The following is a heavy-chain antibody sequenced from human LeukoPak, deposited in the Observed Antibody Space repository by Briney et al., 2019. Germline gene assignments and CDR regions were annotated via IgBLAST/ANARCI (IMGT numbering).Heavy chain of an antibody. D-gene: IGHD5-12*01. CDR1: GGSISSGGYY. V-gene: IGHV4-31*01. CDR3: AREGDIAFDY. J-gene: IGHJ4*02. CDR2: IYYSGST. Sequence: PSETLSLTCTVSGGSISSGGYYWRWIRQHPGKGLEWIGYIYYSGSTYYNPSLKSPVTISVDTSKNQFSLKLSSVTAADTAVYYRAREGDIAFDYWGQGTLVTVSS.